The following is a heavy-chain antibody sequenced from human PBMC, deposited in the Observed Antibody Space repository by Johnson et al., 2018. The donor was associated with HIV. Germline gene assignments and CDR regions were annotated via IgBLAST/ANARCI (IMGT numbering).Heavy chain of an antibody. CDR2: IWYDGSNK. V-gene: IGHV3-33*06. CDR1: GFTFSSYG. Sequence: QVQLVESGGGVVQPGRSLRLSCAASGFTFSSYGMHWVRQAPGKGLEWVAVIWYDGSNKYYADSVKGRFTISRDNSKNTLYLQMNSLRAEDTAVYYCAKDNPGCSHAFDIWGQGTMVTVSS. CDR3: AKDNPGCSHAFDI. D-gene: IGHD4/OR15-4a*01. J-gene: IGHJ3*02.